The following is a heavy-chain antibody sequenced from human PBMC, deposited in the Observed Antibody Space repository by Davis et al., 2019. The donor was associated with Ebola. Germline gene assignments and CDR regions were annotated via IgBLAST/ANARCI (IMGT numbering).Heavy chain of an antibody. V-gene: IGHV4-34*01. D-gene: IGHD5-18*01. CDR3: ARGRRGYSYGRGFNRPDYYYYGMDV. J-gene: IGHJ6*02. CDR1: GGSFSGYY. CDR2: INHSGST. Sequence: MPSETLSLTCAVYGGSFSGYYWSWIRQPPGKGLEWIGEINHSGSTNYNPSLKSRVTISVDTSKNQFSLKLSSVTAADTAVYYCARGRRGYSYGRGFNRPDYYYYGMDVWGQGTTVTVSS.